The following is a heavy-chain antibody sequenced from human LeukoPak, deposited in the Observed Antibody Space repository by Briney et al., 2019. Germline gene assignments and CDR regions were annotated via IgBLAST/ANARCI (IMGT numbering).Heavy chain of an antibody. Sequence: SVEVLCKAWGDTFRIYALSWVRQAPGQGLECRGGIIPNSGNAGYAQKFQGRVTITTNDSTSTAYMELSSLRSEDTAVYYCARGRDFWSGYPFDPWGQGTLVTVSS. D-gene: IGHD3-3*01. J-gene: IGHJ5*02. V-gene: IGHV1-69*05. CDR3: ARGRDFWSGYPFDP. CDR1: GDTFRIYA. CDR2: IIPNSGNA.